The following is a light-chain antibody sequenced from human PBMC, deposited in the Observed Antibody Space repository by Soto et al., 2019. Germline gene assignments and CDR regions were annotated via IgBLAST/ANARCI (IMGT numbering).Light chain of an antibody. J-gene: IGLJ1*01. CDR1: SNKIRSNT. V-gene: IGLV1-44*01. Sequence: QSVLTQPPSASGTPGQRVTISCSGRSNKIRSNTVNWYQQLPGTAPKLLIYSNNQRPSGVPDRFSGSKSGTSASLAISGFQSEDEADYYCAAWDDSLNGPVFGTGTKVTVL. CDR3: AAWDDSLNGPV. CDR2: SNN.